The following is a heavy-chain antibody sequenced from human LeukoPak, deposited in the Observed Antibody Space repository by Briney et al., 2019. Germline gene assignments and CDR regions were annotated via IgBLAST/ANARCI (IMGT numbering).Heavy chain of an antibody. D-gene: IGHD2-21*02. CDR3: AKDVDGSGAFCGGDCYYLFHY. J-gene: IGHJ4*02. Sequence: GGSLRLSCVASGFTFSAYAMSWVRQAPGKGLEWVSHISGSGATTKYADSVKGRFTISRDHSKKTLYLDLNSLRAEDTAVYYCAKDVDGSGAFCGGDCYYLFHYWGQGTLVTVSS. CDR2: ISGSGATT. V-gene: IGHV3-23*01. CDR1: GFTFSAYA.